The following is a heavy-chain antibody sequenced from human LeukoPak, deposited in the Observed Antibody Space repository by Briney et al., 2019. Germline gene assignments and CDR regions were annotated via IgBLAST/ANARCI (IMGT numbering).Heavy chain of an antibody. V-gene: IGHV3-23*01. CDR2: ISGSGGTT. CDR3: AKGPGSSSSGTLGYFDY. Sequence: PRASVRLSCAASGFTFSTYGMSWVRQAPGKELEWVSSISGSGGTTYYADSVKGRFTISRDHSKTTLYLQINSLRAEDTALYYCAKGPGSSSSGTLGYFDYWGQGTLVTVSS. J-gene: IGHJ4*02. CDR1: GFTFSTYG. D-gene: IGHD6-6*01.